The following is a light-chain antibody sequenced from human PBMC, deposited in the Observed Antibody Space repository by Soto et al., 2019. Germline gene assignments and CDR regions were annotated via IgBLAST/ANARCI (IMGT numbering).Light chain of an antibody. Sequence: DIQVTQSPSTLSASVGDRVTITCRASQSISSWLAWYQQKPGKAPKLLIYQASILKSGVPSRFSGSGSRTDFTLTISSLQPDDLATYYCQDYSSTSGLTFGGGAKVEIK. CDR2: QAS. J-gene: IGKJ4*01. V-gene: IGKV1-5*03. CDR1: QSISSW. CDR3: QDYSSTSGLT.